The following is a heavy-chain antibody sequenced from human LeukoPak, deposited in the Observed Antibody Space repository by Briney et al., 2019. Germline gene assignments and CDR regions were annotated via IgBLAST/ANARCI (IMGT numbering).Heavy chain of an antibody. Sequence: GGSLRLSCAASGLTVSTNYMSWARQAPGKGLEWVSLLYSGGSTYYADSAKGRFTISRDNSKNTVYLQMNSLRVEDTAVYYCAASYCSGGSCYPQYFHHWGQGTLVTVSS. D-gene: IGHD2-15*01. CDR2: LYSGGST. J-gene: IGHJ1*01. CDR3: AASYCSGGSCYPQYFHH. V-gene: IGHV3-66*02. CDR1: GLTVSTNY.